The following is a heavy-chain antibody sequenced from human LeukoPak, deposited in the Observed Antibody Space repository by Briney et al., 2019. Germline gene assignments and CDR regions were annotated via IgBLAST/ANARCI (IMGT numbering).Heavy chain of an antibody. J-gene: IGHJ3*02. CDR1: GYTFTGYY. CDR3: ARVSCSSTSCYDDAFDI. Sequence: GASVKVSCKASGYTFTGYYMHWVRQAPGQGLEWMGWINPNSGGTNYAQKFQGRVTMARDTSISTAYMELSRLRSDDTAVYYCARVSCSSTSCYDDAFDIWGQGTMVTVSS. CDR2: INPNSGGT. D-gene: IGHD2-2*01. V-gene: IGHV1-2*02.